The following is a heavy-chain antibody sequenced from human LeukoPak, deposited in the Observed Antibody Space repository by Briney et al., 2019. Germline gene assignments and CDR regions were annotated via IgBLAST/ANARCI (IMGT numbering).Heavy chain of an antibody. CDR2: ISGSGGST. Sequence: GGSLRLSCAASRFTFSNYAMSRVRQAPGKGLEWVSAISGSGGSTYYADSVKGRFTISRDNAKNSLYLQMNSLRAEDTAVYYCARDPSFDYGDLYFDYWGQGTLVTVSS. CDR3: ARDPSFDYGDLYFDY. CDR1: RFTFSNYA. J-gene: IGHJ4*02. D-gene: IGHD4-17*01. V-gene: IGHV3-23*01.